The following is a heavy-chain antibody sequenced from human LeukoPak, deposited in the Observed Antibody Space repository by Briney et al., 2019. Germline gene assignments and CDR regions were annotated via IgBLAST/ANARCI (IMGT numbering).Heavy chain of an antibody. Sequence: SETLSLTCSVSGNSISNFYWNWFRQPAGNRLEWIGRLYGSGTTSYNPSLASRVSMSLDTSRNQFSLRLNSVTAADTAVHYCARATYSGDTSYVFDYWGQGTLVSVSS. J-gene: IGHJ4*02. CDR1: GNSISNFY. V-gene: IGHV4-4*07. CDR3: ARATYSGDTSYVFDY. D-gene: IGHD1-26*01. CDR2: LYGSGTT.